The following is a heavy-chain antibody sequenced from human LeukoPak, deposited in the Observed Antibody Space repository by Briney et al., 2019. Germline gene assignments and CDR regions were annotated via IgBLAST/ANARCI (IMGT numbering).Heavy chain of an antibody. CDR3: AHRRNYYDTSGTLDY. D-gene: IGHD3-22*01. CDR1: GFSLSTSGVG. CDR2: IYWDDDK. Sequence: SGPTLVKPTQALALTCTFSGFSLSTSGVGVGWVRQPPGKALDWLAFIYWDDDKRYSPSLKSRLTITKDTSKNQVVLTMTNMDSVDTATYYCAHRRNYYDTSGTLDYWGQGTLVTVSS. V-gene: IGHV2-5*02. J-gene: IGHJ4*02.